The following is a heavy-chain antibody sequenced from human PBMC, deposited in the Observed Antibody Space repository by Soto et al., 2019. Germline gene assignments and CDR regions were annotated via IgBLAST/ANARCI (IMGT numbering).Heavy chain of an antibody. CDR1: GGSISSYY. CDR2: IYYSGRT. CDR3: ARLSPYDSSGYRPDAFDI. D-gene: IGHD3-22*01. V-gene: IGHV4-59*08. J-gene: IGHJ3*02. Sequence: QVQLQESGPGLVKPSETLSLTCTVSGGSISSYYWSWIRQPPGKGLEWIGYIYYSGRTNYNPSLMSRVTISVDTSKHQFSLKLSSVTAADTAVYYCARLSPYDSSGYRPDAFDIWGQGTMVTVSS.